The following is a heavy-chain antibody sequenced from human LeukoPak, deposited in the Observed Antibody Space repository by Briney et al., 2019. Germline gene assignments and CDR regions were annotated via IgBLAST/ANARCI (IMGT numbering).Heavy chain of an antibody. CDR1: GFTVGNSY. J-gene: IGHJ4*02. D-gene: IGHD6-13*01. V-gene: IGHV3-53*01. Sequence: GGSLRLSCAASGFTVGNSYMTWVRQAPGKGLDWVSLIYSDGTTYYADSVKGRFTISRDTAKNSLYLQMNSLRDEDTAVYYCARAGGSSSWYTDYWGQGTLVTVSS. CDR2: IYSDGTT. CDR3: ARAGGSSSWYTDY.